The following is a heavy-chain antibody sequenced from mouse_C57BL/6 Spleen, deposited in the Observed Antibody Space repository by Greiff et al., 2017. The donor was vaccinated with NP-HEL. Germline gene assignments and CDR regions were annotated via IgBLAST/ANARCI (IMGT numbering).Heavy chain of an antibody. CDR3: ARSLPYAMDY. CDR2: ISYDGSN. CDR1: GYSITSGYY. J-gene: IGHJ4*01. Sequence: EVQLQESGPGLVKPSQSLSLTCSVTGYSITSGYYWNWIRQFPGNKLEWMGYISYDGSNNYNPSLKNRISITRDTSKNQFFLKLNSVTTEDTATYYCARSLPYAMDYWGQGTSVTVSS. V-gene: IGHV3-6*01.